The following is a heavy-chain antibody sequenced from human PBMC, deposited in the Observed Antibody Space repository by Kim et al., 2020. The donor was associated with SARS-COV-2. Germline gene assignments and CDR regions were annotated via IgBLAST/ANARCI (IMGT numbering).Heavy chain of an antibody. V-gene: IGHV4-59*08. CDR3: VRLGCSATSCTTFDY. J-gene: IGHJ4*02. Sequence: NPSLTSRVTISVDTSKNQFSLKLSFVTAADTAMYYCVRLGCSATSCTTFDYWGQGTLVTVSS. D-gene: IGHD2-2*01.